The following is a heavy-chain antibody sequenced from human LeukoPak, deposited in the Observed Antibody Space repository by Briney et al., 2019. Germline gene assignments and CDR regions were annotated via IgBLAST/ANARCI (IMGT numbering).Heavy chain of an antibody. CDR2: INPNSGNT. Sequence: WASVKVSCKASGYTFTGYYMHWVRQAPGQGLEWMGRINPNSGNTGYAQKFQGRVTMTKNTSISTAYMELSSLRSEDTAVYYCARAVTIFGVVSHFDYWGQGTLVTVSS. J-gene: IGHJ4*02. D-gene: IGHD3-3*01. V-gene: IGHV1-8*02. CDR3: ARAVTIFGVVSHFDY. CDR1: GYTFTGYY.